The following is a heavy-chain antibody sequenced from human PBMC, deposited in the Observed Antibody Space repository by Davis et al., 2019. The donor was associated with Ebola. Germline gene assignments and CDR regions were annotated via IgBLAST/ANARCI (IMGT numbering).Heavy chain of an antibody. CDR1: GGSFSGYY. J-gene: IGHJ6*03. CDR3: ARSARVDFTIFGVVIKKGGYYYYMDV. Sequence: SETLSLTCAVYGGSFSGYYWSWIRQPPGKGLEWIGEINHSGSTNYNPSLKSRVTISVDTSKNQFSLKLSSVTAADTAVYYCARSARVDFTIFGVVIKKGGYYYYMDVWGKGTTVTISS. CDR2: INHSGST. V-gene: IGHV4-34*01. D-gene: IGHD3-3*01.